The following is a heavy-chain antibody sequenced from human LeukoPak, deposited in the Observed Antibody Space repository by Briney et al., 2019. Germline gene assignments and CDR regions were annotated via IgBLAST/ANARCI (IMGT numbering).Heavy chain of an antibody. J-gene: IGHJ4*02. CDR3: ARWAN. CDR2: INEDGSEK. Sequence: PGGSLRLSCAASGFTFSNYWMSWVRQVPGKGLEWVANINEDGSEKYYVDSVRGRFTISRDNAKKSLFLQMNGLGAEDTAVYYCARWANWGQGTLLTVSS. CDR1: GFTFSNYW. V-gene: IGHV3-7*01.